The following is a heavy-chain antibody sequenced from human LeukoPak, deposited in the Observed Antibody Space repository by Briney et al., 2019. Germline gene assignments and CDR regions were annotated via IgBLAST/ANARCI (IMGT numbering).Heavy chain of an antibody. CDR2: LNSDGRST. Sequence: GGSLRLSCAASGFTFSSYWMHWVRQAPGKGLVWVSRLNSDGRSTSYADSVKGRFTISRDNAGNTLNLQMNSLRAEDTAVYYCARGRSPTAPYWGGMDVWGQGTLVTVSS. D-gene: IGHD2-21*01. CDR3: ARGRSPTAPYWGGMDV. J-gene: IGHJ4*02. CDR1: GFTFSSYW. V-gene: IGHV3-74*01.